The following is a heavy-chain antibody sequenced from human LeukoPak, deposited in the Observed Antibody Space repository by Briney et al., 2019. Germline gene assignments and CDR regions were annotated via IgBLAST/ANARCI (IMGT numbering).Heavy chain of an antibody. V-gene: IGHV1-69*13. CDR2: IIPIFGTA. CDR3: ARDGRYYDYWSGYSYYYYCMDV. J-gene: IGHJ6*03. D-gene: IGHD3-3*01. CDR1: GGTFSSYA. Sequence: SVKVSCKASGGTFSSYAISWVRQAPGQGLEWMGGIIPIFGTANYAQKFQGRVTITADESTSTAFVELSSLRSEDTAVYYCARDGRYYDYWSGYSYYYYCMDVWGKGTTVTVSS.